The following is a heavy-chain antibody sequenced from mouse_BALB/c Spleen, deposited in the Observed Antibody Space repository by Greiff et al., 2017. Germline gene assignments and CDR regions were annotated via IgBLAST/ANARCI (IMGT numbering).Heavy chain of an antibody. Sequence: QVQLQQSGAELVRPGTSVKVSCKASGYAFTNYLIEWVKQRPGQGLEWIGVSNPGSGGTTYKEKFKGKATLTADKSSSTAYMQLSSLTSDDSAVYFCARGDDYDLYDAMDYGGQGTSVTVSS. CDR1: GYAFTNYL. D-gene: IGHD2-4*01. CDR2: SNPGSGGT. CDR3: ARGDDYDLYDAMDY. V-gene: IGHV1-54*01. J-gene: IGHJ4*01.